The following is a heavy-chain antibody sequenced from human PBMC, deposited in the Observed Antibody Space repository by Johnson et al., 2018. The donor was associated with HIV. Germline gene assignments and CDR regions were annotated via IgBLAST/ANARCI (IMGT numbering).Heavy chain of an antibody. CDR3: ARDPEWSAFDI. CDR2: INSDGSST. V-gene: IGHV3-20*04. Sequence: VQLVESGGGVVRPGGSLRLSCAASGFTFDDYGMSWVRQAPGKGLVWVSRINSDGSSTSYADSVKGRFTISRDNAKNPRCLQMNSLRVEDTAVYYCARDPEWSAFDIWGQGTMVTVSS. J-gene: IGHJ3*02. CDR1: GFTFDDYG. D-gene: IGHD3-3*01.